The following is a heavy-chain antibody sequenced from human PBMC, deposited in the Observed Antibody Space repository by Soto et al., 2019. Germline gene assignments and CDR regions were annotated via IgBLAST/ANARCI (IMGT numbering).Heavy chain of an antibody. J-gene: IGHJ4*02. D-gene: IGHD3-10*01. CDR3: AKEVSMAHSTDY. CDR2: ISGSGGST. V-gene: IGHV3-23*01. CDR1: GVTFNSSA. Sequence: PGGSMKLSSAASGVTFNSSAMTWVRQAPGKGLEWVSAISGSGGSTYYADSVKGRFTISRDNSKNTLYLQMNSLRAEDTAVYYCAKEVSMAHSTDYWGQGTLVTVSS.